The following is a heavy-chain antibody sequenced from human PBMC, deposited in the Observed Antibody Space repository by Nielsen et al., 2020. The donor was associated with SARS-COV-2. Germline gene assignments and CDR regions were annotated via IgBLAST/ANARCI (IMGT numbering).Heavy chain of an antibody. V-gene: IGHV7-4-1*02. Sequence: ASVKVSCKASGYTFTDYAMNWVRQAPGQGLEWMGFINTETGDPTYAQGFTGRFVFSLDTSVSTAYLQISSLKTEDTAFYFCAGPREETKNAFGVWGQGTMVTVSP. D-gene: IGHD2-8*01. CDR3: AGPREETKNAFGV. CDR1: GYTFTDYA. CDR2: INTETGDP. J-gene: IGHJ3*01.